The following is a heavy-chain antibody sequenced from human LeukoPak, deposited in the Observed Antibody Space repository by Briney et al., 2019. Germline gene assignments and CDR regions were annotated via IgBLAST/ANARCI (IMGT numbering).Heavy chain of an antibody. D-gene: IGHD3-3*01. CDR1: GGSISSYY. J-gene: IGHJ5*02. CDR3: ARSRGWSFTYYDFWSGDNWFDP. V-gene: IGHV4-4*09. Sequence: SETLSLTCTVSGGSISSYYWSWIRQPPGKGLEWIGYIYTSGSTNYNPSLKSRVTISVDTSKNQFSLKLSSVTAADTAVYYCARSRGWSFTYYDFWSGDNWFDPWGQGTLVTVSS. CDR2: IYTSGST.